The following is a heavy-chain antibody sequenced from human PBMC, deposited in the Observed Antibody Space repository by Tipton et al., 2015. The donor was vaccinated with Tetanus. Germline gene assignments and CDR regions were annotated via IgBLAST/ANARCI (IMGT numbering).Heavy chain of an antibody. CDR1: GGSIRGGTFY. CDR2: IYESGDT. J-gene: IGHJ4*02. D-gene: IGHD3-3*01. V-gene: IGHV4-39*01. Sequence: TLSLTCTVSGGSIRGGTFYWGWIRQPPGKGLEWIGSIYESGDTYYIPSLKSRVTISVDTSKTQFSLNLNSMAPADTGVYYCARHQSVSFTPFDSWGQGNLVPVS. CDR3: ARHQSVSFTPFDS.